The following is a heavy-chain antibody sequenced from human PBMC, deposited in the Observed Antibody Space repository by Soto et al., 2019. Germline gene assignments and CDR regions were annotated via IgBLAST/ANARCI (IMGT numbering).Heavy chain of an antibody. V-gene: IGHV1-18*01. CDR1: GYTFTSYG. Sequence: QVQLVQSGAEVKKPGASVKVSCKASGYTFTSYGISWVRQAPGQGLEWMGWISAYNGNTNYAQKLQGGVTRTTDASTSTAYMELRSLRSDDTAVYYCARSRRDILTGDYGMDVWGQGTTVTVSS. D-gene: IGHD3-9*01. CDR3: ARSRRDILTGDYGMDV. J-gene: IGHJ6*02. CDR2: ISAYNGNT.